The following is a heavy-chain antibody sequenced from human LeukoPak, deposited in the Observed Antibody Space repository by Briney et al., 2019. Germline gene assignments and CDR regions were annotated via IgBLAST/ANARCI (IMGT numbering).Heavy chain of an antibody. D-gene: IGHD3-3*01. V-gene: IGHV4-39*07. J-gene: IGHJ5*02. CDR3: ARAGVITIFGVVSKTYNWFDP. CDR2: IYYTGST. CDR1: GGSVSSSRYY. Sequence: SETLSLTCPVSGGSVSSSRYYWGWIRQPPGKGLEWIGSIYYTGSTYYKPSLKSRVTISVDASKNQISLKLSSVTAADTAVYYCARAGVITIFGVVSKTYNWFDPWGQGTLVTVSS.